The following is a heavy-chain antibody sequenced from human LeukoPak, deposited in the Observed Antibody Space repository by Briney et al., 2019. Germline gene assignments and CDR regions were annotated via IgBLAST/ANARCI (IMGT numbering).Heavy chain of an antibody. Sequence: ASVKVSCKASGYTFSIYGVTWVRQAPGQGLEWMGWISPYNGNTYYAQNLQGRVTMTTDTSTSTAYMELRSPRSDDTAVYYCARGTDIRSPFDPWGQGTLVTVSS. J-gene: IGHJ5*02. V-gene: IGHV1-18*01. CDR2: ISPYNGNT. CDR3: ARGTDIRSPFDP. D-gene: IGHD3-9*01. CDR1: GYTFSIYG.